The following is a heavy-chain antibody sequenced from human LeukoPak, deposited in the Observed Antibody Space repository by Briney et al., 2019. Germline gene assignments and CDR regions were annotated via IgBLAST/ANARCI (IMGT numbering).Heavy chain of an antibody. D-gene: IGHD3-10*01. Sequence: SETLSLTCAVHGGSFSGYYWSWIRQPPGKGLEWIGEINHSGSTNYNPSLKSRVTISVDTSKNQFSLKLSSVTAADTAVYYCARGRYGSGSYYKTFDYWGQGTLVTVSS. CDR1: GGSFSGYY. CDR3: ARGRYGSGSYYKTFDY. J-gene: IGHJ4*02. CDR2: INHSGST. V-gene: IGHV4-34*01.